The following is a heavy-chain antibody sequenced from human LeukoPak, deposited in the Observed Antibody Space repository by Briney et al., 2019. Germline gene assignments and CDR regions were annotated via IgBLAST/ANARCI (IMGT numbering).Heavy chain of an antibody. V-gene: IGHV3-9*01. CDR2: ISWNSGSI. CDR1: GFTFDDYA. J-gene: IGHJ6*03. Sequence: PGRSLRLSCAASGFTFDDYAMHWVRQAPGKGLEWVSGISWNSGSIGYADSVKGRFTISRDNAKNSLYLQMNSLRAEDTALYYCAKSIAAAGTYYYYYMDVWGKGTTVTVSS. CDR3: AKSIAAAGTYYYYYMDV. D-gene: IGHD6-13*01.